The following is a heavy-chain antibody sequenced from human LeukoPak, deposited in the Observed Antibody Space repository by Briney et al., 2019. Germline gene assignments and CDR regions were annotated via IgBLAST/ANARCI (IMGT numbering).Heavy chain of an antibody. Sequence: GGSLRLSCAASGFTFSDYYMSWIRQAPGKGLEWVSYISSSGSTIYYADSVKGRFTISRDNAKNSLYLQMNSLRAEDTALYYCARDPHSSSWNWFDPWGQGTLVTVSS. CDR1: GFTFSDYY. CDR3: ARDPHSSSWNWFDP. D-gene: IGHD6-13*01. V-gene: IGHV3-11*01. CDR2: ISSSGSTI. J-gene: IGHJ5*02.